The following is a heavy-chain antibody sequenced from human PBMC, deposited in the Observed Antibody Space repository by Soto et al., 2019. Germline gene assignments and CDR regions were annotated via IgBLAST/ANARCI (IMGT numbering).Heavy chain of an antibody. CDR1: GYTFINYY. CDR2: ISPKIGGT. CDR3: ARPPGYMSDWHYFDL. Sequence: GSVKVSCKASGYTFINYYMHWVRQAPGQGFEWMGRISPKIGGTNYAQKFQGRVSMTWDTSLKTACMELSSLMSDDTAVYYCARPPGYMSDWHYFDLWGKGTMVTVSS. D-gene: IGHD2-21*02. V-gene: IGHV1-2*02. J-gene: IGHJ4*02.